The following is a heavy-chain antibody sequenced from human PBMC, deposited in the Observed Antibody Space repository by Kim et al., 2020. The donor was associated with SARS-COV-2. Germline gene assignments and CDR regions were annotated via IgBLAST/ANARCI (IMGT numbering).Heavy chain of an antibody. V-gene: IGHV4-31*03. D-gene: IGHD2-21*02. Sequence: SETLSLTCTVSGGSISSGGYYWSWIRQHPGKGLEWIGYIYYSGSTYYNPSLKSRVTISVDTSKNQFSLKLSSATAADTAVYYCARVVRGSSVAYCGGDCSHAFDIWGQGTMVTVSS. J-gene: IGHJ3*02. CDR1: GGSISSGGYY. CDR2: IYYSGST. CDR3: ARVVRGSSVAYCGGDCSHAFDI.